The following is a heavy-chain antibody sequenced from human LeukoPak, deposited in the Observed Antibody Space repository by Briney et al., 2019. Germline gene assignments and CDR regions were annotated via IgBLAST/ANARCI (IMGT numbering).Heavy chain of an antibody. CDR1: GGSVSSGSYY. J-gene: IGHJ4*02. CDR3: ARGNYYGSSGYSPYFDY. Sequence: PSETLSLTCTVSGGSVSSGSYYWSWIRQPPGKGLEWIGYIYYSGNTYYNPSLKSRVTISVDRSKNQFSLKLSSVTAADTAVYYCARGNYYGSSGYSPYFDYWGQGTLVTVSS. D-gene: IGHD3-22*01. V-gene: IGHV4-30-2*01. CDR2: IYYSGNT.